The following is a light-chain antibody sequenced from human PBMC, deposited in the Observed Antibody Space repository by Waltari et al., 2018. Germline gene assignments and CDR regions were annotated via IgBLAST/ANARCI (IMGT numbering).Light chain of an antibody. Sequence: QSVLTQPPSASGTPGQRVTISCSGSSSNIGRNTVNWYQHLPGTAPKLLIYSNNQRPSGVPVRFSGSKSGTSASLAISGLQSEDEADYYCAAWDDSLAWVFGGGTKLTVL. CDR3: AAWDDSLAWV. CDR1: SSNIGRNT. CDR2: SNN. J-gene: IGLJ3*02. V-gene: IGLV1-44*01.